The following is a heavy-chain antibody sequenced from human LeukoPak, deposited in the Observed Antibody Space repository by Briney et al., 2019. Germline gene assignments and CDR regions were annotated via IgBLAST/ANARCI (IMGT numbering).Heavy chain of an antibody. J-gene: IGHJ6*04. V-gene: IGHV4-34*01. CDR1: GGSFSGYY. CDR2: TNHSGST. Sequence: SETLSLTCAVYGGSFSGYYWSWIRQPPGKGLEWIGETNHSGSTNYNPSLKSRVTISVDTSKNQFSLKLNSVTAADTAVYYCARALEYCSCTDVWGKGTTVTVSS. D-gene: IGHD2/OR15-2a*01. CDR3: ARALEYCSCTDV.